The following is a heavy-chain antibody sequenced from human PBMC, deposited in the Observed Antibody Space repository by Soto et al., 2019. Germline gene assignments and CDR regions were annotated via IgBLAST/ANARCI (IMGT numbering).Heavy chain of an antibody. CDR3: AREGPGRGIDV. D-gene: IGHD3-10*01. Sequence: GGSLRLSCAASGFTFSSYTMNWVRQAPGKGLGWVSSISGGSAYIYYADSVKGRFTISRDNAKSSLSLQMNSLRAEDTAVYYCAREGPGRGIDVWGQGTTVTVSS. J-gene: IGHJ6*02. V-gene: IGHV3-21*01. CDR1: GFTFSSYT. CDR2: ISGGSAYI.